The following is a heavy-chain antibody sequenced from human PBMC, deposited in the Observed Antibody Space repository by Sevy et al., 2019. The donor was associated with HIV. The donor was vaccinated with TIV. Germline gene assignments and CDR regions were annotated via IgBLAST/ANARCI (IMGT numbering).Heavy chain of an antibody. J-gene: IGHJ4*02. D-gene: IGHD2-2*01. Sequence: ASVKVSCKASGYTFTSYYMHWVRQALGQGLEWMGIINPSGGSTSYAQKFQGRVTMTRDTSTSTVYMELSSLRSEDTAVYYCAREPNHCSSTSCYSEFDYWGQGTLVTVSS. V-gene: IGHV1-46*01. CDR2: INPSGGST. CDR1: GYTFTSYY. CDR3: AREPNHCSSTSCYSEFDY.